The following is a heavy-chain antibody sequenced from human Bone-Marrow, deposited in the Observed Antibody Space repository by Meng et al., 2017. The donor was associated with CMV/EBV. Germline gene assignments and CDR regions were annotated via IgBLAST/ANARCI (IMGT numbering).Heavy chain of an antibody. CDR2: INPNSGGT. CDR3: ARFFVGASDYYGMDV. J-gene: IGHJ6*02. CDR1: GYTFTSYD. D-gene: IGHD1-26*01. V-gene: IGHV1-2*02. Sequence: ASVKVSCKASGYTFTSYDINWVRQATGQGLEWMGWINPNSGGTNYAQKFQGRVTMTRDTSISTAYMELSRLRSDDTAVYYCARFFVGASDYYGMDVWGQGTTVTVSS.